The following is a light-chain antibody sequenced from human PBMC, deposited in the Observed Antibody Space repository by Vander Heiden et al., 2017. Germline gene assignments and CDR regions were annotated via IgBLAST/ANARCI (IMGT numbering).Light chain of an antibody. J-gene: IGLJ2*01. CDR2: KDS. CDR1: ALPKQY. V-gene: IGLV3-25*03. Sequence: SYDLPQPPSVSVSPGQPARITCSGDALPKQYASWYQQKPGQAPVLVIYKDSERPSGIPERFSGSSSGTTVTLTISGVQAEDEADYYCQSADSSGTYVVFGGGTKLTVL. CDR3: QSADSSGTYVV.